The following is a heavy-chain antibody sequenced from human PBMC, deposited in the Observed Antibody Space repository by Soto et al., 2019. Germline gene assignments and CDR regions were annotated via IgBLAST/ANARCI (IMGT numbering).Heavy chain of an antibody. J-gene: IGHJ4*02. Sequence: SETLSLTCTVSGGSISSYYWSWIRQPPGKGLEWIGYIYYSGSTNYNPSLKSRVTISVDTSKNQFSLKLSSVTAADTAVYYCARGSGWHWADYWGQGTLVTVSS. CDR1: GGSISSYY. D-gene: IGHD6-19*01. CDR2: IYYSGST. CDR3: ARGSGWHWADY. V-gene: IGHV4-59*08.